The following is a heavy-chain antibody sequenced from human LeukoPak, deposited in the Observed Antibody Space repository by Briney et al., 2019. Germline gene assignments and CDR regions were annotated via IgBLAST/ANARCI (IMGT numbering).Heavy chain of an antibody. CDR1: GFTFSSYG. CDR3: ARSGSGQFCDY. D-gene: IGHD6-19*01. V-gene: IGHV3-33*01. Sequence: GRSLRLSCAASGFTFSSYGMHWVRQAPGKGLERVAVIWYDGSNKYYADSVKGRFTISRDNSKNTLYLQMNSLRAEDTAVYYCARSGSGQFCDYWGQGTLVTVSS. J-gene: IGHJ4*02. CDR2: IWYDGSNK.